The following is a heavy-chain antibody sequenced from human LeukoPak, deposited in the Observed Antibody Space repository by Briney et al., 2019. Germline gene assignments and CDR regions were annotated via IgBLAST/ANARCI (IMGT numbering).Heavy chain of an antibody. V-gene: IGHV3-23*01. CDR2: ITGSGSGI. Sequence: GASLRLSCAASGFTFSNYAMSWVRQAPGKGLEWVSAITGSGSGIYYADSMKSRFTISRDNSKNTLYLQINSLRAEDTAVYYCARWGNYDVLTGYYVSDYWGQGTLVTVSS. J-gene: IGHJ4*02. CDR1: GFTFSNYA. D-gene: IGHD3-9*01. CDR3: ARWGNYDVLTGYYVSDY.